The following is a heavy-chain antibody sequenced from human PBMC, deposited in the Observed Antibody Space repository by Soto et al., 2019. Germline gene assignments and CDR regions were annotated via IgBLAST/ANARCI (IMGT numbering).Heavy chain of an antibody. D-gene: IGHD6-19*01. CDR2: INSDGSTT. CDR3: ARGPSGWYGYDY. CDR1: GFSLSSSW. V-gene: IGHV3-74*01. J-gene: IGHJ4*02. Sequence: GGSLRLSCAASGFSLSSSWMHWVRQAQGKGLVWVSRINSDGSTTNYADSVKGRFTISRDNAKNTLYLQMNSLRAEDTAVYYCARGPSGWYGYDYWGQGTLVTVFS.